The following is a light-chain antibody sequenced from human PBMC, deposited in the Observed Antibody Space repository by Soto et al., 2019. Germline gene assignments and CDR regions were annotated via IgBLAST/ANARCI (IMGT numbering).Light chain of an antibody. V-gene: IGKV4-1*01. J-gene: IGKJ2*01. CDR3: QKYYSIMYT. CDR2: WSS. CDR1: QSVLYTSNNKNY. Sequence: DIVMTQSPDSLAVSLGERATINCKSSQSVLYTSNNKNYVAWYQQKPGQPPKLLIYWSSTRESGVPDRFTGTGSGTDFTLTISSLQAEDLAVYYCQKYYSIMYTFGQGTKLEIK.